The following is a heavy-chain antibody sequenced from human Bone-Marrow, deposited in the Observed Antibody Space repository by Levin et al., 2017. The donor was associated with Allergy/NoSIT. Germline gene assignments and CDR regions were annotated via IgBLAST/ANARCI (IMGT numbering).Heavy chain of an antibody. D-gene: IGHD2-2*01. Sequence: SCAASEFTFSTYWMHWVRQVPGKGLAWVARINNDGSSTSYADSVKGRFTISRDNAKNTLYLQMNSLRVDDTAVYYCARGPVPTIYYFDSWGQGTLVTVSS. J-gene: IGHJ4*02. CDR2: INNDGSST. CDR3: ARGPVPTIYYFDS. V-gene: IGHV3-74*01. CDR1: EFTFSTYW.